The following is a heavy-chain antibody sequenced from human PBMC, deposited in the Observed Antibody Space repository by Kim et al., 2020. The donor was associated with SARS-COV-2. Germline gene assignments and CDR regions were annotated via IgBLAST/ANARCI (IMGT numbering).Heavy chain of an antibody. CDR3: ARGQGLITMIVVVVGAFDH. D-gene: IGHD3-22*01. J-gene: IGHJ4*02. CDR1: GGSINSGGYY. Sequence: SETLSLTCTVSGGSINSGGYYWSWIRQHPGKGLEWIGYIYYSGSTYYNPSLKSRVTISVDTSKNQFSLKLSSVTAADTAVYYCARGQGLITMIVVVVGAFDHWGQGTLVTVSS. CDR2: IYYSGST. V-gene: IGHV4-31*03.